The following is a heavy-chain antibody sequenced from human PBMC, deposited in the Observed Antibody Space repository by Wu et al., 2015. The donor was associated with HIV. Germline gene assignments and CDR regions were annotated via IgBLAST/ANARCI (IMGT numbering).Heavy chain of an antibody. CDR2: INPNSGGT. V-gene: IGHV1-2*02. CDR1: GYTFTSYY. D-gene: IGHD2-2*01. CDR3: ARGVGLGYCSSTSCYPXTTSGGMDV. J-gene: IGHJ6*02. Sequence: QVQLVQSGAEVKKPGASLRVSCKASGYTFTSYYMHWVRQAPGQGLEWMGWINPNSGGTNYAQKFQGRVTMTRDTSISTAYMELSRLRSDDTAVYYCARGVGLGYCSSTSCYPXTTSGGMDVWGQGTTVTVSS.